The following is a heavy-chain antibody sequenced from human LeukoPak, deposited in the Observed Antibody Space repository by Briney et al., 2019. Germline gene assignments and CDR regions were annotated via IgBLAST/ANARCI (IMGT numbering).Heavy chain of an antibody. CDR1: GYTFTSYG. CDR2: ISAYNGNT. Sequence: ASVKVSCKASGYTFTSYGISWVRQAPGQGLEWMGCISAYNGNTNYAQKLQGRVTMTTDTSTSTAYMELRSLRSDDTAVYYCARDLVGATYFDYWGQGTLVTVSS. J-gene: IGHJ4*02. V-gene: IGHV1-18*01. D-gene: IGHD1-26*01. CDR3: ARDLVGATYFDY.